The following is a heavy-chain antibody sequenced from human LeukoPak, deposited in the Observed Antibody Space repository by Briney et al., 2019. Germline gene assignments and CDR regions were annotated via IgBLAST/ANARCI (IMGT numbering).Heavy chain of an antibody. V-gene: IGHV3-15*01. D-gene: IGHD3-10*01. J-gene: IGHJ4*02. CDR2: IKSKTDGGTT. Sequence: GGSLRLSCTASGFTFSNAWMSWVRQAPGKGLEWVGRIKSKTDGGTTDYAAPVKGRFTISRDDSKNTLYLQMNSLKTEDTAVYYCTTDRLGGTLWFGGLGLVGGQGTLVTVSS. CDR3: TTDRLGGTLWFGGLGLV. CDR1: GFTFSNAW.